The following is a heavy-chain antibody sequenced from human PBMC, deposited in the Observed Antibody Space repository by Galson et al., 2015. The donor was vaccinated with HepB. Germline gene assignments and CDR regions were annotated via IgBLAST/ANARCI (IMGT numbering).Heavy chain of an antibody. J-gene: IGHJ6*02. D-gene: IGHD3-3*01. CDR3: ARDNFWSGYAYYYYYGMDV. CDR2: IIPIFGTA. V-gene: IGHV1-69*01. CDR1: GGTFSSYA. Sequence: SCKASGGTFSSYAISWVRQAPGQGLEWMGGIIPIFGTANYAQKFQGRVTITADESTSTAYMELSSLRSEDTAVYYCARDNFWSGYAYYYYYGMDVWGQGTTVTVSS.